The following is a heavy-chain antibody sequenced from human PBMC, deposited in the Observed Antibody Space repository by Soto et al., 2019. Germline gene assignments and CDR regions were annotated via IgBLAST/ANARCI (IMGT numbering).Heavy chain of an antibody. V-gene: IGHV1-69*04. CDR2: IIPILGIA. CDR1: GGTFSSYT. Sequence: ASVKVSCKASGGTFSSYTISWVRQAPGQGLEWMGRIIPILGIANYAQKFQGRVTITADKSTSTAYMELSSLRSEDTAVYYCARDGCNRSTSCYVSPSVWFDPWGQGTLVTVSS. J-gene: IGHJ5*02. D-gene: IGHD2-2*01. CDR3: ARDGCNRSTSCYVSPSVWFDP.